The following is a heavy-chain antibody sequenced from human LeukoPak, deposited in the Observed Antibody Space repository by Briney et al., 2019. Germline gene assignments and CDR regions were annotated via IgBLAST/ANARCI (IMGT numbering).Heavy chain of an antibody. D-gene: IGHD4-17*01. CDR1: GGSFSGYY. J-gene: IGHJ4*02. V-gene: IGHV4-34*01. Sequence: PSETLSLTCAVYGGSFSGYYWSWIRQPPGKGLEWIGEINHSGSTNYNPSLKSRVTISVDTSKNQFSPKLSSVTAADTAVHYCAREYGDFDYWGQGTLVTVSS. CDR3: AREYGDFDY. CDR2: INHSGST.